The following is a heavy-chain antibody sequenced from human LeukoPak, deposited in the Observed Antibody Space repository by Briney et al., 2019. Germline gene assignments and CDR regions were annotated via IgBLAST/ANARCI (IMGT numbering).Heavy chain of an antibody. Sequence: QPGGSLRLSCAASGFSFSSYEMNWVRQAPGKGLEWVSYISGSGDIIYYADSVKGRFTVSRDNAKNSLYLQMNDLRAEDTAVYYCAREDSDYSNYDFWGQGTLVTVSS. CDR2: ISGSGDII. CDR1: GFSFSSYE. V-gene: IGHV3-48*03. CDR3: AREDSDYSNYDF. J-gene: IGHJ4*02. D-gene: IGHD4-11*01.